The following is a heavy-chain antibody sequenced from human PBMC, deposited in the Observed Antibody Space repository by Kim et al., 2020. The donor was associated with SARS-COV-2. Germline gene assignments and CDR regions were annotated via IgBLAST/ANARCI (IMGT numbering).Heavy chain of an antibody. CDR3: ARGRTVFGVVTVYNYMDA. Sequence: GGSLRLSCAVSGFSLSDFYVSWIRQAPGKGLEWISYVSSSGSDVRYADSVQGRFTISRVNAKNSVDLQMDSLRAEDTAVYYCARGRTVFGVVTVYNYMDAWGKGTTVTVSS. J-gene: IGHJ6*03. CDR1: GFSLSDFY. CDR2: VSSSGSDV. D-gene: IGHD3-3*01. V-gene: IGHV3-11*01.